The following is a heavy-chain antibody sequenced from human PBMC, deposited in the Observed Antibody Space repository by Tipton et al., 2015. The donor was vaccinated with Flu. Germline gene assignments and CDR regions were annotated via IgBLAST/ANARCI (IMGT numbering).Heavy chain of an antibody. V-gene: IGHV4-59*07. D-gene: IGHD3-10*01. CDR3: ARARAPYYYYAMDV. CDR2: IYSSGST. CDR1: DDSITFYY. Sequence: TLSLTCTVSDDSITFYYWSWVRQPPGKGLEWIGYIYSSGSTNYNPSLRGRVTISVDTSKNQLSLRLSPVTAADTAVYYCARARAPYYYYAMDVWDQGP. J-gene: IGHJ6*02.